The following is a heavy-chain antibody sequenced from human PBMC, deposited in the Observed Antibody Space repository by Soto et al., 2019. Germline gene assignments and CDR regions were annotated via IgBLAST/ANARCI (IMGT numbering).Heavy chain of an antibody. CDR3: ARQGYSSSYYYYYYMDV. D-gene: IGHD6-13*01. J-gene: IGHJ6*03. V-gene: IGHV5-51*01. CDR1: GYSFTSYW. Sequence: GESLKISCKGSGYSFTSYWIGWVRQMPGKGLEWMGIIYPGDSDTRYSPSFQGQVTISADKSISTAYLQWSSLKASDTAMYYCARQGYSSSYYYYYYMDVWGKGTTVTVSS. CDR2: IYPGDSDT.